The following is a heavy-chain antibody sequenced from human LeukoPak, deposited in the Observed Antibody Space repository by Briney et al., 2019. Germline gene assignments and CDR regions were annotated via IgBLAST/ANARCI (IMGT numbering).Heavy chain of an antibody. J-gene: IGHJ5*01. D-gene: IGHD2-2*01. CDR1: GGSMPRYY. Sequence: PSETLSLTCSVSGGSMPRYYWIWIRQPPGKGLEWIAYIYYSGGTNYNPSLKSRVTISVNTSKNQFSLKLRSVTAADTAVYYCARHARSTFSTSWYDSWGQGTLVTVSS. V-gene: IGHV4-59*08. CDR3: ARHARSTFSTSWYDS. CDR2: IYYSGGT.